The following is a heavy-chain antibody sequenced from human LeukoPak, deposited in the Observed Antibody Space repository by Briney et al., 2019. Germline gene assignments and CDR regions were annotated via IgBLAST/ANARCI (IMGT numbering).Heavy chain of an antibody. J-gene: IGHJ4*02. CDR1: GFIFKTYS. CDR2: ISSSGSTI. D-gene: IGHD3-3*01. V-gene: IGHV3-48*04. CDR3: ARASVRFLEWLPYFDY. Sequence: GGSLRLSCAASGFIFKTYSMNWVRQAPGKGLEWVSYISSSGSTIYYADSVKGRFTISRDNAKNSLYLQMNSLRAEDTAVYYCARASVRFLEWLPYFDYWGQGTLVTVSS.